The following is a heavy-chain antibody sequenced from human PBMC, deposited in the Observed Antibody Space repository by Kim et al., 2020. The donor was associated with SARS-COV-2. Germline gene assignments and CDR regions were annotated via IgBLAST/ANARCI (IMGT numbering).Heavy chain of an antibody. D-gene: IGHD5-18*01. CDR1: GGTFSSYA. Sequence: SVKVSCKASGGTFSSYAISWVRQAPGQGLEWMGRIIPILGIANYAQKFQGRVTITADKSTSTAYMELSSLRSEDTAVYYCARDPLGYSYGLYYYYGMDVWGQGTTVTVSS. V-gene: IGHV1-69*04. CDR3: ARDPLGYSYGLYYYYGMDV. CDR2: IIPILGIA. J-gene: IGHJ6*02.